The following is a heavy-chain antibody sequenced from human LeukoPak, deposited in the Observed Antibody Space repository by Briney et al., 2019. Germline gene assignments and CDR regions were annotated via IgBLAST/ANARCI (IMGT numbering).Heavy chain of an antibody. CDR1: GGSISSGTYY. CDR2: IHYSGRT. Sequence: SEPLSLTCTVSGGSISSGTYYWGCIRKSPGKGLDWIASIHYSGRTNYNPSLKSRVTISVDTSNNQFSLQLSSVTAADTAVYYCARWGSYRADYWGQGSLVTVSS. CDR3: ARWGSYRADY. V-gene: IGHV4-39*01. D-gene: IGHD3-16*02. J-gene: IGHJ4*02.